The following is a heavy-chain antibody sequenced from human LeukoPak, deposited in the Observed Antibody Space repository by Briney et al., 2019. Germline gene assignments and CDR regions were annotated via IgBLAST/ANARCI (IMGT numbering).Heavy chain of an antibody. V-gene: IGHV4-39*07. D-gene: IGHD1-26*01. Sequence: SETLSLTCTVSGGSISSSSYYWGWIRQPPGTGLEWIGSIYYSGSTYYNPSLKSRVTISVDTSKNQFSLKLSSVTAADTAVYYCARAAYYVGWFDPWGQGTLVTVSS. CDR2: IYYSGST. CDR1: GGSISSSSYY. CDR3: ARAAYYVGWFDP. J-gene: IGHJ5*02.